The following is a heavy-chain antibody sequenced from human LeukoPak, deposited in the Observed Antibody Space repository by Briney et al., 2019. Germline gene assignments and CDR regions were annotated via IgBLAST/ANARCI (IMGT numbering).Heavy chain of an antibody. V-gene: IGHV4-59*02. CDR3: ARGLGGRYFDY. J-gene: IGHJ4*02. Sequence: SETLSLTCTVSGGSVSSNYWNWIRQSPGKGLEWIGYIYYDGGSNYNPSLNSRVTISIDTSKNQFSLKLSSVTAADTAIYYCARGLGGRYFDYLGQGTLVTVSS. CDR1: GGSVSSNY. D-gene: IGHD7-27*01. CDR2: IYYDGGS.